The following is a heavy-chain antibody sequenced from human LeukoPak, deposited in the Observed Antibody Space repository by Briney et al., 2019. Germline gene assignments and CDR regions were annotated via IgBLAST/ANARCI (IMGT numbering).Heavy chain of an antibody. CDR2: ISGSGDDT. CDR1: GFTFSSHA. D-gene: IGHD3-10*01. V-gene: IGHV3-23*01. CDR3: AKAYISGSGKFDP. Sequence: PGRSLRLSCAASGFTFSSHAMSWVRQAPRKGLEWVSGISGSGDDTYYADSMKGRFTISRDNSKNALFLQMNSLRAEDTALYYCAKAYISGSGKFDPWGQGTLVTVSS. J-gene: IGHJ5*02.